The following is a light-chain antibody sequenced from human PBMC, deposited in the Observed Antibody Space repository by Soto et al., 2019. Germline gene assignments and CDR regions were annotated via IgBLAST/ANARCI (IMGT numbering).Light chain of an antibody. CDR1: SSDVGGYNY. V-gene: IGLV2-14*03. CDR2: DVS. Sequence: QSALTQPASVSGSPGQSITISCTGTSSDVGGYNYVSWYQHHPGKVPQLMIYDVSNRPSGVSNRFSGSKSGNTASQTISGLQAEDEADYYCYSYTSSNTYVFGTGTKVTVL. CDR3: YSYTSSNTYV. J-gene: IGLJ1*01.